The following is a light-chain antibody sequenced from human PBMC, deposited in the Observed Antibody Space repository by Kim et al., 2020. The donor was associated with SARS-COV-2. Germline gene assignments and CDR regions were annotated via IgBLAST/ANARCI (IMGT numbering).Light chain of an antibody. V-gene: IGKV2-30*01. CDR1: ASLVYSSKTTS. CDR3: MQDTPWAT. CDR2: EVS. Sequence: ARSSCGSSASLVYSSKTTSLLCSHRRPGPSPRRLIYEVSSRGSGVPGRCSGSGSGTDFALKISRVEAEVVGVDYFMQDTPWATFGGGTKVDIK. J-gene: IGKJ4*01.